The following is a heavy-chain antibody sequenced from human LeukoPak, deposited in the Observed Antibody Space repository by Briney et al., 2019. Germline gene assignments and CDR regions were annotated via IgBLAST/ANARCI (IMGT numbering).Heavy chain of an antibody. D-gene: IGHD6-19*01. J-gene: IGHJ6*02. V-gene: IGHV3-23*01. CDR1: GFTFSDYA. Sequence: GSLRLSCAASGFTFSDYAMSWVRQAPGKGLEWVSAISGSGDDTYYADSVKGRFTISRDNSKNTLYLQMNSLRAEDTAIYYCAKDPIAVAGNNYYGMDVWGQGTTVSVCS. CDR2: ISGSGDDT. CDR3: AKDPIAVAGNNYYGMDV.